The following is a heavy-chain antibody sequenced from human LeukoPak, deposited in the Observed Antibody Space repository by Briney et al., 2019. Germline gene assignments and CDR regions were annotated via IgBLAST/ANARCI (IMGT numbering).Heavy chain of an antibody. Sequence: GSLRLSCAASGFTFSSYWMHWVRQAPGKGLVWVSRINSDGSSTSYADSVKGRFTISRDTAKNTLYLQMNSLRAEDTAVYYCARVSGIAAAGTHFDYWGQGTLVTVSS. J-gene: IGHJ4*02. D-gene: IGHD6-13*01. V-gene: IGHV3-74*01. CDR3: ARVSGIAAAGTHFDY. CDR2: INSDGSST. CDR1: GFTFSSYW.